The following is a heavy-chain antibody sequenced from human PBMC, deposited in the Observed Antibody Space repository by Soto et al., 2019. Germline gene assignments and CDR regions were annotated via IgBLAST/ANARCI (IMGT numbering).Heavy chain of an antibody. V-gene: IGHV1-3*01. Sequence: QVQLVQSGAQVKKPGASVKVSCKASGYTFDNYALHWVRQAPGRRLEWMGWIHAGNGYTKYSQGFQGRVTITRDTSASTVHMDLSSLRSEDTAVYYCARVQYSGYDFKLAFDIWGQGTMVTVSS. CDR1: GYTFDNYA. D-gene: IGHD5-12*01. CDR2: IHAGNGYT. CDR3: ARVQYSGYDFKLAFDI. J-gene: IGHJ3*02.